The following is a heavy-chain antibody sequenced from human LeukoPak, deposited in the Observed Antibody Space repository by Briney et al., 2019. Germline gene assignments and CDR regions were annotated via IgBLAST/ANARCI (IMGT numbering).Heavy chain of an antibody. CDR1: GGSISSYY. D-gene: IGHD4-17*01. CDR2: IYYSGST. CDR3: ARAAGYGDFDAFDI. V-gene: IGHV4-59*01. Sequence: SETLSLTCTVSGGSISSYYWSWIRQPPGKGLEWIGYIYYSGSTNYNPSPKSRVTISVDTSKNQFSLKLSSVTAADTAVYYCARAAGYGDFDAFDIWGQGTMVTVSS. J-gene: IGHJ3*02.